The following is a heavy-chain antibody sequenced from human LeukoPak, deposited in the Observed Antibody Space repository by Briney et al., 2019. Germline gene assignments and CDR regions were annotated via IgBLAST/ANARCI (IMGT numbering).Heavy chain of an antibody. CDR3: ARLGYSGSYRNAFDI. D-gene: IGHD1-26*01. CDR2: IYPGDSDT. CDR1: GSIFTSYW. J-gene: IGHJ3*02. Sequence: GASLQISCQGSGSIFTSYWIGWVRQLPGKGLERMGIIYPGDSDTRYSPSFQGQVTISADKSISTAYLQWSSLKASDTAMDYCARLGYSGSYRNAFDIWGQGTMVTVSS. V-gene: IGHV5-51*01.